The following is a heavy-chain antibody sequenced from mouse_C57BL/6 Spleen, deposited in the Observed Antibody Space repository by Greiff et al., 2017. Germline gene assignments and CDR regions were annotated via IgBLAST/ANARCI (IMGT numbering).Heavy chain of an antibody. D-gene: IGHD4-1*01. Sequence: EVQGVESGGDLVKPGGSLKLSCAASGFTFSSYGMSWVRQTPDKRLEWVATISSGGSYTYYPDSVKGRFTISRDNAKNTLYLQMSSLKSEDTAMYYCARHGLGDYFDYWGQGTTLTVSS. CDR2: ISSGGSYT. J-gene: IGHJ2*01. CDR3: ARHGLGDYFDY. V-gene: IGHV5-6*01. CDR1: GFTFSSYG.